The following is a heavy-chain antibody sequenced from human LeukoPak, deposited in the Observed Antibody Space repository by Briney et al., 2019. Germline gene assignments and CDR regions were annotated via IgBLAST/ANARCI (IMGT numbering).Heavy chain of an antibody. V-gene: IGHV4-38-2*02. D-gene: IGHD2-8*01. CDR2: IYHSGST. J-gene: IGHJ3*02. CDR3: TRDVDCTNGVCYTDAFDI. CDR1: GYSISSGYY. Sequence: SETLSLTCTVSGYSISSGYYWGWIRQPPGKGLEWIGSIYHSGSTYYNPSLKSRVTISVDTSKNQFSLKLSSVTAADTAVYYCTRDVDCTNGVCYTDAFDIWGQGTMVTVSS.